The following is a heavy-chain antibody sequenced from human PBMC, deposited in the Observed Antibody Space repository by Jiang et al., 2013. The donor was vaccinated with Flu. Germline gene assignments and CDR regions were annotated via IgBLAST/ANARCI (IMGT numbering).Heavy chain of an antibody. V-gene: IGHV1-18*01. J-gene: IGHJ4*01. CDR2: ISAYNGNT. Sequence: GAEVKKPGASVKVSCKASGYTFTSYGISWVRQAPGQGLEWMGWISAYNGNTNYAQKLQGRVTMTTDTSTSTAYMELRSLRSDDTAVYYCARDFAGESENTWDYYDSSGNRRQNFDY. CDR1: GYTFTSYG. D-gene: IGHD3-22*01. CDR3: ARDFAGESENTWDYYDSSGNRRQNFDY.